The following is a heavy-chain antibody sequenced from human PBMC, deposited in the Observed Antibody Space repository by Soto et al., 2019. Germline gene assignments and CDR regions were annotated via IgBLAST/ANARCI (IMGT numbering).Heavy chain of an antibody. CDR1: GGTFSSYT. CDR3: ARDRGSGLRFLEWSATGDYYYYMDV. J-gene: IGHJ6*03. D-gene: IGHD3-3*01. V-gene: IGHV1-69*08. CDR2: IIPILGIA. Sequence: QVQLVQSGAEVKKPGSSVKVSCKASGGTFSSYTISWVRQAPGQGLEWMGRIIPILGIANYAQKFQGRVTITADKSTSTAYMELSSLRSEDTAVYYCARDRGSGLRFLEWSATGDYYYYMDVWGKGTTVTVSS.